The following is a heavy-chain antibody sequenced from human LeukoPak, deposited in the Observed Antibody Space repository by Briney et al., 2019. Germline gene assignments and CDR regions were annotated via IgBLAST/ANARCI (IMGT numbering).Heavy chain of an antibody. V-gene: IGHV3-21*06. CDR1: GFTFSDYD. CDR2: ISGRSSHM. Sequence: GGSLRLSCTASGFTFSDYDMNWVRLAPGKGLEGVSSISGRSSHMYYTDSAKGRFTISRDNAKNSLYLQMNSLRAEDTAVYYCARAFPPLRTSAAGDFWGQGTLVTVSS. J-gene: IGHJ4*02. D-gene: IGHD6-25*01. CDR3: ARAFPPLRTSAAGDF.